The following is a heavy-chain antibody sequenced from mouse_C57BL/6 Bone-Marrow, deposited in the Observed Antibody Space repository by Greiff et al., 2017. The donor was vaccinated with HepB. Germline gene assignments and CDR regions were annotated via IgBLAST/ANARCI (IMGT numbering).Heavy chain of an antibody. CDR1: GYTFTSYW. D-gene: IGHD2-4*01. V-gene: IGHV1-64*01. CDR2: IHPNSGST. J-gene: IGHJ3*01. Sequence: VQLQQPGAELVKPGASVKLSCKASGYTFTSYWMHWVKQRPGQGLEWIGMIHPNSGSTNYNEKFKSKATLTVDKSSSTAYMQLSSLTSEDSAVYYCARTYYDYDGGVAYWGQGTLVTVSA. CDR3: ARTYYDYDGGVAY.